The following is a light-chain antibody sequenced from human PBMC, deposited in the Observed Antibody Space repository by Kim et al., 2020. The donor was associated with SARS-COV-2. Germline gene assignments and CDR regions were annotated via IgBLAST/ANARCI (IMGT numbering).Light chain of an antibody. CDR3: QKYNSYST. V-gene: IGKV1-5*01. CDR2: DAS. J-gene: IGKJ1*01. Sequence: SASVGERVTVTCRASQSIGSWLAWYQQKPGKAPKLLIYDASSLESGVPSRVSGSGSGTEFTLTISSLQPDDFATYYCQKYNSYSTFGQGTKVDIK. CDR1: QSIGSW.